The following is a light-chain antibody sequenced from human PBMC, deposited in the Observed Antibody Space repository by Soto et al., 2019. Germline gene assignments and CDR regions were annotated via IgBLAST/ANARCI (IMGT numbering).Light chain of an antibody. V-gene: IGKV1-39*01. CDR2: AAS. CDR3: QQSYSTPR. J-gene: IGKJ4*01. CDR1: QSISSW. Sequence: DIQVTQSPSSLSASVGDRVTITCRASQSISSWLAWYQQKPGKAPKLLIYAASRLQSGVPSRFSGSGSGTDFTLTINTLQPEDIATYYCQQSYSTPRFGGGTKVDIK.